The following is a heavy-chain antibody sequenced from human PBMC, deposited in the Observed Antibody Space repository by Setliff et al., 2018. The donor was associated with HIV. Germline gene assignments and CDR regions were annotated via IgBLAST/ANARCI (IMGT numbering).Heavy chain of an antibody. CDR1: GFTVSSYY. J-gene: IGHJ4*02. Sequence: GGSLILSCAASGFTVSSYYMAWVRQAPGKGLEWVSTIYSDGSTYHADPVNGRFTLSRDNSENALYLQIDSLRPEDTAVYYCARLRLYNSALDYWGQGTLVTVSS. D-gene: IGHD3-10*01. V-gene: IGHV3-66*02. CDR3: ARLRLYNSALDY. CDR2: IYSDGST.